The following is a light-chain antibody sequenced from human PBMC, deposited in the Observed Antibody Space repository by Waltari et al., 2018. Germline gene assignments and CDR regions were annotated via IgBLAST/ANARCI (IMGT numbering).Light chain of an antibody. CDR1: NSSIGSIT. CDR2: SND. J-gene: IGLJ2*01. V-gene: IGLV1-44*01. Sequence: QSVLTQPPSASGTPGQRVTISCSGSNSSIGSITVNWYQQVPGTAPKLLIYSNDQRPSGVPDRFSGSKSGTSASLAISGLQSEDEADYYCATWDDRLTGVLFGGGTKVTV. CDR3: ATWDDRLTGVL.